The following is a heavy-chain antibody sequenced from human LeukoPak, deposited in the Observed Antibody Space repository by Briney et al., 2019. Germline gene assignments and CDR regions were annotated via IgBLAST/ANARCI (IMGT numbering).Heavy chain of an antibody. CDR3: ARVYTSGWSLPLDY. Sequence: PGSSLRLSCAASGFSFNSYSMHWVRQAPGKGLEWVAVISYDGNNKYYAESVKGRFTISRDNSKNTLYLQMNGLRGEDTAVYHCARVYTSGWSLPLDYWGRGILVTVSS. V-gene: IGHV3-30-3*01. CDR2: ISYDGNNK. CDR1: GFSFNSYS. J-gene: IGHJ4*02. D-gene: IGHD6-19*01.